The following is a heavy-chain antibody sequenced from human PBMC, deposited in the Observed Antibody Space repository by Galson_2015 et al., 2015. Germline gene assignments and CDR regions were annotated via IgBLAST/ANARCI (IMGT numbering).Heavy chain of an antibody. V-gene: IGHV1-18*01. CDR2: ISAYNGNT. Sequence: SVKVSCKASGYTFTSYGISWVRQAPGQGLEWMGWISAYNGNTNYAQGLQGRVTMTTDTSTSTAYMELRSLRSDDTAVYYCARDYYDSGSYYKGYFDYWGQGTLVTVSS. J-gene: IGHJ4*02. CDR1: GYTFTSYG. CDR3: ARDYYDSGSYYKGYFDY. D-gene: IGHD3-10*01.